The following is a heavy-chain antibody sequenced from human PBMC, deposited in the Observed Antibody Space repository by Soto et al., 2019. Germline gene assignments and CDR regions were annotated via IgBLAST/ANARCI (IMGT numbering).Heavy chain of an antibody. CDR1: GYTITTYG. CDR3: ARMGDVPYYYYGMDV. D-gene: IGHD3-16*01. V-gene: IGHV1-18*01. Sequence: QVQLVQSGAEVKKPGASVTVSCKASGYTITTYGVSWVRQAPGQGLEWLGWINGYNGNAKYAENLQGRVTMTTDTSTRTAYMELRSLRSDDTAVYYCARMGDVPYYYYGMDVWGQGTTVTVSS. CDR2: INGYNGNA. J-gene: IGHJ6*02.